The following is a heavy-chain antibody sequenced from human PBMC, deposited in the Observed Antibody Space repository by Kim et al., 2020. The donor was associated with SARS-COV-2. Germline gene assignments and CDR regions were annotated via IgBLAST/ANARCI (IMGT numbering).Heavy chain of an antibody. CDR1: GYSFTSYW. Sequence: GESLKISCKGSGYSFTSYWISWVRQMPGKGLELMGRIDPSDSYTNYIPSFQGHVTISADKSISTAYLQWSSLKASDTAMYYCARQAAELVSWFDPWGQGTLVTVSS. D-gene: IGHD6-13*01. J-gene: IGHJ5*02. CDR3: ARQAAELVSWFDP. V-gene: IGHV5-10-1*01. CDR2: IDPSDSYT.